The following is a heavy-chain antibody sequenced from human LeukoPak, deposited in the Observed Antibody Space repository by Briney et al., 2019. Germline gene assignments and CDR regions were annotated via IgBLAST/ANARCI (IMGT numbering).Heavy chain of an antibody. V-gene: IGHV4-39*01. CDR1: GGSISSSSYY. CDR3: ARHSYTGTMATYYFDY. Sequence: PSETLSLTCTVSGGSISSSSYYWGWIRQPPGKGLEWIGSIYYSGSAYYNPSLKSRLTISVDTSKNQSSLKLSSVTAADTAVYYCARHSYTGTMATYYFDYWGQGTLVTVSS. J-gene: IGHJ4*02. CDR2: IYYSGSA. D-gene: IGHD1-7*01.